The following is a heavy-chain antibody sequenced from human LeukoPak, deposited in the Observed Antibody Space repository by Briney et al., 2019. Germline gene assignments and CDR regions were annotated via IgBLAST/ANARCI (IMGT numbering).Heavy chain of an antibody. V-gene: IGHV3-23*01. D-gene: IGHD2-15*01. CDR1: GFPFSSHA. CDR2: ISNGKT. Sequence: GGSLRLSCAASGFPFSSHAMSWVRQPSGKGLEWVAAISNGKTYYADSVRGRFAISRDDSTNTVYLHMNSLRDEDTALYHCVREAGYCAPVCVKTNWFDPWGQGTLVTVSS. CDR3: VREAGYCAPVCVKTNWFDP. J-gene: IGHJ5*02.